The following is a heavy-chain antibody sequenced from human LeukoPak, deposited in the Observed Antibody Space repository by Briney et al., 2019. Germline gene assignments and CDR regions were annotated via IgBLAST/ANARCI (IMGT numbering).Heavy chain of an antibody. J-gene: IGHJ4*02. CDR1: GFTFSSYS. CDR2: ISSSSTI. Sequence: GGSLRLSCAASGFTFSSYSMNWVRQAPGKGLEWVSYISSSSTIYYADSVKGRFTISRDNAKNSLYLQMNSLRAEDTAVYYCARGGYGYDYWGQGTLVTVSS. V-gene: IGHV3-48*01. CDR3: ARGGYGYDY. D-gene: IGHD5-18*01.